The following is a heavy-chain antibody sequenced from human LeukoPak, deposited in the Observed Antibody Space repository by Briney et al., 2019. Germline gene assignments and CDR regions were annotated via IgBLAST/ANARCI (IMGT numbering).Heavy chain of an antibody. J-gene: IGHJ1*01. CDR1: GFTFSNYG. Sequence: GGSLRLSCAASGFTFSNYGMYWVRQAPGKGLEWVAFIRNDDGSNKYYADSVKGRFTISRDNSKNTVHLQMNSLRVEDTAVYYCAKDEAQYFQHWGQGTLVTVSA. CDR2: IRNDDGSNK. V-gene: IGHV3-30*02. CDR3: AKDEAQYFQH.